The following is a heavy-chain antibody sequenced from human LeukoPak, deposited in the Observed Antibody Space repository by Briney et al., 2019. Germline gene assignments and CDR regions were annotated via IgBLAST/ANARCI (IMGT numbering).Heavy chain of an antibody. J-gene: IGHJ4*02. V-gene: IGHV3-7*02. CDR1: GFTFSTRW. D-gene: IGHD3-22*01. CDR2: INEDGSEK. CDR3: ARIYYDSSGYRLFDY. Sequence: GGSLRLSCAASGFTFSTRWMSWVRQAPGKGLEWVAHINEDGSEKYYVDSVKGRFTISRDNAKNSLYLQMNSLRAEDTALYYCARIYYDSSGYRLFDYWGQGTLVTVSS.